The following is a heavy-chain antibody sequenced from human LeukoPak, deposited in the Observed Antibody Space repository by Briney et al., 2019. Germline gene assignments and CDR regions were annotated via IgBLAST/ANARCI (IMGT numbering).Heavy chain of an antibody. CDR2: LSGSGDST. Sequence: TGGSLRLSCAASGFTFSNYAMNWVRQAPGKGLEWVSALSGSGDSTYYADSVKGRFTISRDNSKNTLYLQMNSLRAEDTAVYYCVKGLRSSGYSPFDYWGQGTLVTVSS. V-gene: IGHV3-23*01. D-gene: IGHD3-22*01. CDR3: VKGLRSSGYSPFDY. CDR1: GFTFSNYA. J-gene: IGHJ4*02.